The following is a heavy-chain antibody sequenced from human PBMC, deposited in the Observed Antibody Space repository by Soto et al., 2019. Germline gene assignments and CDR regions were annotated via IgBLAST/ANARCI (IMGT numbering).Heavy chain of an antibody. Sequence: PGESLKISCKTSGYSFNIYWIGWVRQMPGKGLEWMGIIYPVDSDTRYSPFFQGQVTISVDKSINTAYLQWSSLKASDTAMYYCARAIGHCSSSSCYTFDYWGQGTVVTVSS. CDR3: ARAIGHCSSSSCYTFDY. J-gene: IGHJ4*02. V-gene: IGHV5-51*01. D-gene: IGHD2-2*02. CDR1: GYSFNIYW. CDR2: IYPVDSDT.